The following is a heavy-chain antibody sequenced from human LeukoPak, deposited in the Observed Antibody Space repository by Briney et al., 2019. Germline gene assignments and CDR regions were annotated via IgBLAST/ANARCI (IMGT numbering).Heavy chain of an antibody. J-gene: IGHJ4*02. D-gene: IGHD1-26*01. CDR2: INPNSGGT. V-gene: IGHV1-2*02. CDR3: AREGVVGATVYFDY. CDR1: GYTFTGYY. Sequence: ASVKVSCKASGYTFTGYYMHWVRQAPGQGLEWMGWINPNSGGTNYAQKFQGRVTMTRDTSISTAYMELSRLRSDDTAVYYCAREGVVGATVYFDYWGQGTLVTVSS.